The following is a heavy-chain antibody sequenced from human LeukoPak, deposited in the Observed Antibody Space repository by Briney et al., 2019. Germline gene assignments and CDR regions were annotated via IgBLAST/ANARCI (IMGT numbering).Heavy chain of an antibody. J-gene: IGHJ3*02. CDR2: ISWNSGII. D-gene: IGHD4-17*01. CDR3: AKSPAPTVTTMGRDTDAFDI. CDR1: GFTFDDYA. V-gene: IGHV3-9*01. Sequence: PGGSLRLSCAASGFTFDDYAMHWVRQAPGKGLEWVSGISWNSGIIGYADSVKGRFTISRDNAKNSLYLQMNSLRAEDTALYYCAKSPAPTVTTMGRDTDAFDIWGQGTMVTVSS.